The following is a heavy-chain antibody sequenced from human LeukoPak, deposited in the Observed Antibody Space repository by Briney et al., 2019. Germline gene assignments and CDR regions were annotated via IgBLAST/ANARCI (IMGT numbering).Heavy chain of an antibody. CDR1: GGSISSYY. V-gene: IGHV4-4*07. CDR2: IYTTGST. CDR3: ARDRLSGYYPAYGMDV. D-gene: IGHD3-22*01. Sequence: SETLSLTCTVSGGSISSYYLSWIRQPAGKGLEWIGRIYTTGSTNYNPSLKSRVTMSVGTSNNQFSLKLSSVTAADTAVYYCARDRLSGYYPAYGMDVWGQGTTVTVSS. J-gene: IGHJ6*02.